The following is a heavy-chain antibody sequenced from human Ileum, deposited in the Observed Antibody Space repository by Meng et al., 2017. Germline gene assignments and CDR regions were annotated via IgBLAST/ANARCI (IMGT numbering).Heavy chain of an antibody. D-gene: IGHD2/OR15-2a*01. J-gene: IGHJ4*01. Sequence: QVQFVQSGAEVKKPGASVRISCKASGFTLSNYAIYWVRQAPGQSLEWLGWIHAGSGDTKFSQTFQGRLTFDRDTSADTVYMELSSLRSGDRAVYYCGRGRASFSVDFLGQGTLVTVSS. V-gene: IGHV1-3*01. CDR1: GFTLSNYA. CDR3: GRGRASFSVDF. CDR2: IHAGSGDT.